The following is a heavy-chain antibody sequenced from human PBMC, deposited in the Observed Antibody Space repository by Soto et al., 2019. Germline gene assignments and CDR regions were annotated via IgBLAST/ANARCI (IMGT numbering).Heavy chain of an antibody. J-gene: IGHJ4*02. CDR2: VNPAGSVS. CDR3: AREGRSSGSPGYFDY. D-gene: IGHD3-22*01. V-gene: IGHV3-74*01. Sequence: PGGSLRLSCVGSGFTFSNYWMHWVRQVPGKGPVWVSRVNPAGSVSSYADSVKGRFTISRDNAKNSLYLQMNSLRAEDTAVYYCAREGRSSGSPGYFDYWGQGTLVTVSS. CDR1: GFTFSNYW.